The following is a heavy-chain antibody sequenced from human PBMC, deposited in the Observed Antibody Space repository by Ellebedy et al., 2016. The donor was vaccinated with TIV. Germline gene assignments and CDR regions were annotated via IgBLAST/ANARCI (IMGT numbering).Heavy chain of an antibody. V-gene: IGHV4-30-4*01. Sequence: SETLSLTXTVSGGSISSGDYYWSWIRQPPGKGLEWIGYIYYSGSTYYNPSLKSRVTISVDTSKNQFSLKLSSVTAADTAVYYCASAHYDILTGYHFDYWGQGTLVTVSS. J-gene: IGHJ4*02. CDR3: ASAHYDILTGYHFDY. CDR1: GGSISSGDYY. D-gene: IGHD3-9*01. CDR2: IYYSGST.